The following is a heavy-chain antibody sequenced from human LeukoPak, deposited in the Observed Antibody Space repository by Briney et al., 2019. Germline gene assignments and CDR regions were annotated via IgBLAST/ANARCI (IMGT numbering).Heavy chain of an antibody. CDR1: GFTFSTFG. Sequence: GGSLRLSCAASGFTFSTFGMHWVRQAPGKGLEWVAVISNDGSSKYNADSVKGRFTISRDNSKNTLYLQVNSLRDEDTAVYYCAKDKEGDYGDSDGAFNMWGQGTMVTVSS. J-gene: IGHJ3*02. CDR3: AKDKEGDYGDSDGAFNM. V-gene: IGHV3-30*18. D-gene: IGHD4-17*01. CDR2: ISNDGSSK.